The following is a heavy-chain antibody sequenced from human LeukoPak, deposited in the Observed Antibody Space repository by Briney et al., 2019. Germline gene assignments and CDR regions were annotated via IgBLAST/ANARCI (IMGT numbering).Heavy chain of an antibody. D-gene: IGHD1-26*01. CDR1: GFTFSSYG. J-gene: IGHJ4*02. CDR3: AREYVGPWYFDY. Sequence: PGGSLRLSCAASGFTFSSYGMNWVRQAPGKGLEWVSSISSSSSYIYYADSVKGRFTISRDNAKYSLYLQMNSLRAEDTAVYYCAREYVGPWYFDYWGQGTLVTVSS. CDR2: ISSSSSYI. V-gene: IGHV3-21*01.